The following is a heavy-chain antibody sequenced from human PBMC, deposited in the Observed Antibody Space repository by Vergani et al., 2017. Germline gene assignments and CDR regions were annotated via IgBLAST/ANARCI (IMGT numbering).Heavy chain of an antibody. V-gene: IGHV4-61*08. Sequence: QVQLQESGPGLVKPSQTLSLTCTVSGGSISSGGYYWSWIRQPPGKGLEWIGYIYYSGSTNYNPSLKSRVTISVDTSKNQFSLKLSSVTAADTAVYYCAKSPQPLWFGELSYYFDYWGQGTLVTVSS. CDR3: AKSPQPLWFGELSYYFDY. D-gene: IGHD3-10*01. CDR2: IYYSGST. CDR1: GGSISSGGYY. J-gene: IGHJ4*02.